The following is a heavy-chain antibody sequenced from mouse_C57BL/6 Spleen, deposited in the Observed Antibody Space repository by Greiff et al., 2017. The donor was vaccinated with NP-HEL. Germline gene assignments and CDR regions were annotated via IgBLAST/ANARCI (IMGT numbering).Heavy chain of an antibody. V-gene: IGHV1-18*01. CDR1: GYTFTDYN. Sequence: VQLQQSGPELVKPGASVKIPCKASGYTFTDYNMDWVKQSHGKSLEWIGDINPNNGGTIYNQKFKGKATLTVDKSSSTAYMELRSLTSEDTAVYYCARDYYGSSYGFAYWGQGTLVNVSA. D-gene: IGHD1-1*01. CDR3: ARDYYGSSYGFAY. J-gene: IGHJ3*01. CDR2: INPNNGGT.